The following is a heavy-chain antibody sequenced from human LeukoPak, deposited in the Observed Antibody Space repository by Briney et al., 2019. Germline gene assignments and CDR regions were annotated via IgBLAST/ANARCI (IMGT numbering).Heavy chain of an antibody. J-gene: IGHJ4*02. CDR2: IYYSGST. CDR3: ARDGAIFGGFDY. V-gene: IGHV4-59*01. D-gene: IGHD3-3*02. Sequence: SETLSLTCTVSGGSISSYYWRWIRQPPGKGLEWIGYIYYSGSTNYNPSLKSRVTISVDTSKNQFSLKLSSVTAADTAVYYCARDGAIFGGFDYWGQGTLVTVSS. CDR1: GGSISSYY.